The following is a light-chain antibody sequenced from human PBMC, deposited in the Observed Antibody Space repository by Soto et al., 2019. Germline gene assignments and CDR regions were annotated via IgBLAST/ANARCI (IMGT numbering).Light chain of an antibody. Sequence: DIQMTQSQSSLSSSLGDRVTITWRASQGISAYLNWYQQKPGKAPKLLIYDASSLESGVPSRFIGSGSGTEFTLTISSLQPDDFATYYCQHYNSYGTFGQGTKVDIK. J-gene: IGKJ1*01. CDR3: QHYNSYGT. V-gene: IGKV1-5*01. CDR2: DAS. CDR1: QGISAY.